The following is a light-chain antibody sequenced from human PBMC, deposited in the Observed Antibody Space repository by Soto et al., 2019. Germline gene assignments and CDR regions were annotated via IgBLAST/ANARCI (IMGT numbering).Light chain of an antibody. CDR1: QNIRSR. CDR3: PHATSLPIP. CDR2: AAS. J-gene: IGKJ5*01. V-gene: IGKV1-12*01. Sequence: FQMNHSPSTLSSYVGDRVTMTCRASQNIRSRLAWFQQKPGKAPKLLIYAASSLQNGVPSRFSGSESGTDFTLTISNLQPEDCALYFCPHATSLPIPSGQRTRLEI.